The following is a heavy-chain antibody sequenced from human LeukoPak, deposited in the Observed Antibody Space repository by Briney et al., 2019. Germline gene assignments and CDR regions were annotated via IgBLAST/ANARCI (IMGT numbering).Heavy chain of an antibody. J-gene: IGHJ4*02. D-gene: IGHD3-9*01. CDR1: GGSFSGYY. CDR2: INHSGGT. CDR3: ARHNGLRYFDWLSTNYFDY. Sequence: SETLSLTCAVYGGSFSGYYWSWIRQPPGKGLEWIGEINHSGGTNYNPSLKSRVTISVDTSKNQFSLKLSSVTAADTAVYYCARHNGLRYFDWLSTNYFDYWGQGTLVTVSS. V-gene: IGHV4-34*01.